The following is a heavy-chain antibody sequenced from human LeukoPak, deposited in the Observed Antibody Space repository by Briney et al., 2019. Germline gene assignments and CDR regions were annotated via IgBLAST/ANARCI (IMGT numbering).Heavy chain of an antibody. CDR1: GFTVSSNY. V-gene: IGHV3-53*01. CDR3: ARVGYDYYYGMDV. Sequence: TGGSLRLSCAASGFTVSSNYMSWVRQAPGKGLEWVSVIYSGGSTYYADSVKGRFTISRDNSKNTVYLQMNSLRAEDTAVYYCARVGYDYYYGMDVWGQGTTVTVSS. J-gene: IGHJ6*02. D-gene: IGHD3-16*01. CDR2: IYSGGST.